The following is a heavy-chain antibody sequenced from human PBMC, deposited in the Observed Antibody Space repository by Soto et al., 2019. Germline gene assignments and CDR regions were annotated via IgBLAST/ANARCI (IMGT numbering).Heavy chain of an antibody. CDR1: GGSISSYY. V-gene: IGHV4-59*08. CDR3: ARLGGIAARVPFWNYYYYMDV. D-gene: IGHD6-6*01. Sequence: SETLSLTCTVSGGSISSYYWSWIRQPPGKGLEWIGYIYYSGSTNYNPSLKSRVTISVDTSKNQFSLKLSSVTAADTAVYYCARLGGIAARVPFWNYYYYMDVWGKGTTVTVSS. J-gene: IGHJ6*03. CDR2: IYYSGST.